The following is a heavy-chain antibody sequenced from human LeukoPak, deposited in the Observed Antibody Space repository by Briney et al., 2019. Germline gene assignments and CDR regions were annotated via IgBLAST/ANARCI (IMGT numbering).Heavy chain of an antibody. CDR2: IYYSGST. CDR3: ARHPPGGYYSYYFDY. Sequence: SETLSLTCTVSGGSISSYYWSWIRQPPGKGLEWIGYIYYSGSTNYNPSLKSRVTISVDTSKNQFSLKLSSVTAADTAVYYCARHPPGGYYSYYFDYWGQGALVTVSS. J-gene: IGHJ4*02. V-gene: IGHV4-59*08. CDR1: GGSISSYY. D-gene: IGHD3-22*01.